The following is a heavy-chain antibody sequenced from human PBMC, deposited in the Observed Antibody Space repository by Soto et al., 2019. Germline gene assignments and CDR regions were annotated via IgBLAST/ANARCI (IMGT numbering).Heavy chain of an antibody. D-gene: IGHD6-13*01. J-gene: IGHJ6*02. Sequence: GASVKVSCKASGYTFTGYYMHWVRQAPGQGLEWMGWINRNSGGRNYAQNFQGRVSMTRDTSISTAYMELSRLRSDDTAVYYCARDQQRRAAAEYYYYYGMDVWGQGTTVTVSS. CDR1: GYTFTGYY. V-gene: IGHV1-2*02. CDR3: ARDQQRRAAAEYYYYYGMDV. CDR2: INRNSGGR.